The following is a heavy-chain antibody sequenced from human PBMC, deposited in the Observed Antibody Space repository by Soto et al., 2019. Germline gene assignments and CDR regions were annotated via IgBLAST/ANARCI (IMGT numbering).Heavy chain of an antibody. CDR3: ARLEVTWADSFDV. CDR1: GGSISSYY. CDR2: IYYSGST. D-gene: IGHD2-21*02. J-gene: IGHJ3*01. V-gene: IGHV4-59*12. Sequence: SETLSLTCTVSGGSISSYYWSWIRQPPGKGLEWIGYIYYSGSTNYNPSLKSRVTISVDTSKNQFSLNLSSVSAADTAVYFCARLEVTWADSFDVWGPGTMVTVSS.